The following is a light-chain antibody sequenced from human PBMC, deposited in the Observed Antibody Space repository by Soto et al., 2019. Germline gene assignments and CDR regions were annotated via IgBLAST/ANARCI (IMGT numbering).Light chain of an antibody. Sequence: QSVLTQPPSASGSPGQSVTISCTGTSNDIGGYNYVPWYQQHPGKAPKLMIYEVNKRPSGVPDRFSGSKSGNTASLTVSGLQADDEADYYCTSYAGSDNLVFGGGTKLTVL. CDR2: EVN. CDR1: SNDIGGYNY. V-gene: IGLV2-8*01. CDR3: TSYAGSDNLV. J-gene: IGLJ2*01.